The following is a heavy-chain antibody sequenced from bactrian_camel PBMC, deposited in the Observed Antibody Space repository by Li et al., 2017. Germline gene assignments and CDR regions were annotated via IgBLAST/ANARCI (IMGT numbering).Heavy chain of an antibody. CDR1: FRYEEERYC. J-gene: IGHJ4*01. CDR2: IDRDGVV. D-gene: IGHD5*01. V-gene: IGHV3S57*01. Sequence: LALSCTATFRYEEERYCMGWYRRVAGKEREAVAAIDRDGVVRYTESVKGRFTISRGNAENMVYLQTNRLQPEDTGVYFCANVPPTSLAVGLGARGQGTQVTVS.